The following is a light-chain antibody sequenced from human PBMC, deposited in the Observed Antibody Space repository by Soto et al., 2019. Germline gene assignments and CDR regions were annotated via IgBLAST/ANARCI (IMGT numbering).Light chain of an antibody. CDR1: SSNIGNSA. CDR3: AEWEDSLNVYV. Sequence: QSVLTQPPSVSEAPRQRVTISCSGSSSNIGNSAVNWYQQLPGKAPKLLIYYDDLLPSGVSDRFSGSKSGTSASLAISGLQSEDEADYYCAEWEDSLNVYVFGTGTKVTV. J-gene: IGLJ1*01. V-gene: IGLV1-36*01. CDR2: YDD.